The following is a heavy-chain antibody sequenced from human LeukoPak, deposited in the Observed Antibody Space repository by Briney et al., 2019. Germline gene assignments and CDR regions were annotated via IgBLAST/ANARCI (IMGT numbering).Heavy chain of an antibody. CDR1: GFTFGTYW. V-gene: IGHV3-74*01. CDR2: INSDGSST. Sequence: GGSLRLSCEASGFTFGTYWMHWVRQVPGRGLVWVSRINSDGSSTTYADSVKGRFTISRDNAKNTLYLQMNNLRVGDTGVYYCAGDIYSRMDVWGRGTTVTVSS. CDR3: AGDIYSRMDV. J-gene: IGHJ6*02.